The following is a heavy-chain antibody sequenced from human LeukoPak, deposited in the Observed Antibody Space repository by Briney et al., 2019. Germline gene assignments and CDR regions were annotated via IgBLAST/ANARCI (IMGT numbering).Heavy chain of an antibody. CDR1: GFTFSSYA. D-gene: IGHD5-18*01. Sequence: GGSLRLSCAASGFTFSSYAMHWVRQAPGKGLEWVAVISYDGSNKYYADSVKGRFTISRDNFKNTLYLQMNSLRAEDTAVYYCARDTGYSYDYGMDVWGQGTTVTVSS. J-gene: IGHJ6*02. CDR2: ISYDGSNK. V-gene: IGHV3-30-3*01. CDR3: ARDTGYSYDYGMDV.